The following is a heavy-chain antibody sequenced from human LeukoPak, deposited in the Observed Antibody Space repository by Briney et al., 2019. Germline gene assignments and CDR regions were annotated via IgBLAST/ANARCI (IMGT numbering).Heavy chain of an antibody. J-gene: IGHJ6*03. CDR1: GDSVSSIGAA. V-gene: IGHV6-1*01. CDR3: ARERTTVTTEDYYYMDV. CDR2: TYYRSKWYN. Sequence: SQTLSLTCAISGDSVSSIGAAWNWIRQSPLRGLEWLGRTYYRSKWYNDHAVSVKSRITINPDTSKNQFSLQLNSVTPEDTAVYYCARERTTVTTEDYYYMDVWGKGTTVTVSS. D-gene: IGHD4-17*01.